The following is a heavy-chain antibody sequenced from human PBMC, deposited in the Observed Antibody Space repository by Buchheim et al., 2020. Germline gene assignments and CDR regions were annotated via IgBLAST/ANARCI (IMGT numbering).Heavy chain of an antibody. D-gene: IGHD3-3*01. Sequence: QVQLVESGGGVVQPGRSLRLSCAASGFTFSSYAMHWVRQAPGKGLEWVAVISYDGSNKSYADSVKGRFTISRDNSKNTRYLQMNSLRAEDTAVYYCARDPSTYYDFWSGSTHGGGMDVWGQGTT. CDR2: ISYDGSNK. CDR1: GFTFSSYA. V-gene: IGHV3-30*04. CDR3: ARDPSTYYDFWSGSTHGGGMDV. J-gene: IGHJ6*02.